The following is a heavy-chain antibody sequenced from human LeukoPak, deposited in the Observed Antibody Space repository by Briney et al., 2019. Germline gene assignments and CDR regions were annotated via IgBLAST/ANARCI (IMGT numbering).Heavy chain of an antibody. CDR2: ISGSGGST. V-gene: IGHV3-23*01. D-gene: IGHD1-26*01. CDR3: AKVGGEWELPNYYYYYMDV. Sequence: GRPLRLSCAASGFTFSSYAMSWVRQAPGKGLEWVSAISGSGGSTYYADSVKGRFTISRDNSKNTLYLQMNSLRAEDTAVYYCAKVGGEWELPNYYYYYMDVWGKGTTVTVSS. CDR1: GFTFSSYA. J-gene: IGHJ6*03.